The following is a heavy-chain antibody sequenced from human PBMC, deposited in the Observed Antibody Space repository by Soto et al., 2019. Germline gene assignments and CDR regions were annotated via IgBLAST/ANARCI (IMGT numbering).Heavy chain of an antibody. D-gene: IGHD3-22*01. CDR3: ARDSNYYDSSGHYGMDV. V-gene: IGHV1-18*01. Sequence: QVQLVQSGAEVKKPGASVKVSCKASGYTFTSYGISWVRQAPGQGLEWMGWISAYNGNTNYAQKLQGRVTMTTDTSTSTAYMELRSLRSDDTAVYYCARDSNYYDSSGHYGMDVWGQGTTVPVSS. J-gene: IGHJ6*02. CDR2: ISAYNGNT. CDR1: GYTFTSYG.